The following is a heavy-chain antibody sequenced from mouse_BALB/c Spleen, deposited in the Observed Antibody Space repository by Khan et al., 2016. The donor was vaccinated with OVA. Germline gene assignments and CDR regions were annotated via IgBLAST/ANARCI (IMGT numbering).Heavy chain of an antibody. CDR2: ISNRGTTT. J-gene: IGHJ3*01. D-gene: IGHD2-3*01. V-gene: IGHV5-12*02. CDR1: GFTFTDYY. Sequence: EVELVESGGGFMQPGGFLKLSCATAGFTFTDYYMYWVRQTPEKRLEWVAYISNRGTTTYYQDTVRGRFTISRDNDKNTLYLQMSRLGSDDTSMRFCASGGDGCGLAYWGQGTLVTVSA. CDR3: ASGGDGCGLAY.